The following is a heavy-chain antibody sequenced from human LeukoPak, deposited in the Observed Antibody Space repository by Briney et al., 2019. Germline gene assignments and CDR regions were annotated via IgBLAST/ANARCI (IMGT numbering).Heavy chain of an antibody. J-gene: IGHJ4*02. CDR3: ARDRYYDFWSGYPADY. D-gene: IGHD3-3*01. V-gene: IGHV1-2*02. CDR1: GGTFSSYT. Sequence: ASVKVSCKASGGTFSSYTISWVRQAPGQGLEWMGWISAYNGNTNYAQKFQGRVTMTRDTSISTAYMELSRLRSDDTAVYYCARDRYYDFWSGYPADYWGQGTLVTVSS. CDR2: ISAYNGNT.